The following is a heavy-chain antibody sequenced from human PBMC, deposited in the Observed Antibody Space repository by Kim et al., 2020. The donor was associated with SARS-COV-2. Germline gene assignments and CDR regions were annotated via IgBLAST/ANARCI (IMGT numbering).Heavy chain of an antibody. D-gene: IGHD3-10*01. V-gene: IGHV3-30*01. Sequence: GKGRFTISRDNSKNTLYLQMNSLRAEDTAVYYCARDLENYYGSGSYLDYWGQGTLVTVSS. CDR3: ARDLENYYGSGSYLDY. J-gene: IGHJ4*02.